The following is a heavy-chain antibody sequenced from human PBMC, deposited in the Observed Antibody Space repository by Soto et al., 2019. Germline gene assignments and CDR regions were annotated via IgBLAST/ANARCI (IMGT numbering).Heavy chain of an antibody. J-gene: IGHJ5*02. CDR2: IYYSGST. Sequence: QVQLQESGPGLVKPSQTLSLTCTVSGGSISSGGYYWSWIRQHPGKGLEWIGYIYYSGSTYYNPSLKRRVTISVDTSKPQFSLMLSSVTAADTAVYYCARNGFLRRLTGNWFDPWGQGTLVTVSS. CDR3: ARNGFLRRLTGNWFDP. D-gene: IGHD1-1*01. CDR1: GGSISSGGYY. V-gene: IGHV4-31*03.